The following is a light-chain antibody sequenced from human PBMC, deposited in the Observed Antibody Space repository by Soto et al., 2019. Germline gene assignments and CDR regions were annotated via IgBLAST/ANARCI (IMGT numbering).Light chain of an antibody. CDR2: AAP. CDR3: QQFKNYPLT. CDR1: QGISSY. V-gene: IGKV1-9*01. Sequence: DIQLTQSPSFLSASVGDRVTITCRASQGISSYLAWYQQRAGKAPKFLMYAAPTLQSGVPSRFSGSGSGTEFALTISSLQPEDFATYYCQQFKNYPLTFGGGTKLEI. J-gene: IGKJ4*01.